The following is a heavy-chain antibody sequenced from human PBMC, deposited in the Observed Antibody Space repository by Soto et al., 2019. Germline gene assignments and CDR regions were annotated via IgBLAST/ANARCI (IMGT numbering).Heavy chain of an antibody. CDR3: ARVNPGIAEEDY. Sequence: SVKVSCKASGGTFSSYAISWVRQAPGQGLEWMGGIIPIFGTANYAQKFQGRVTITADESTSTAYMELSSLRSEDTAVYYCARVNPGIAEEDYWGQETLVTVSS. J-gene: IGHJ4*02. V-gene: IGHV1-69*13. CDR1: GGTFSSYA. CDR2: IIPIFGTA. D-gene: IGHD6-13*01.